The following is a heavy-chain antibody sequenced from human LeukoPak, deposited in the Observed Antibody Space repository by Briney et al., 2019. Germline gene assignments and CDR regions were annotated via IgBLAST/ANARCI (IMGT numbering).Heavy chain of an antibody. Sequence: SETLSLTCAVYGGSFSGCYWSWIRQPPGKGLEWIGEINHSGSTNYNPSLKSRVTISVDTSKNQFSLKLSSVTAEDTAVYYCASTGYWGPGTLVTVSS. D-gene: IGHD2-8*02. CDR3: ASTGY. CDR1: GGSFSGCY. CDR2: INHSGST. J-gene: IGHJ4*02. V-gene: IGHV4-34*01.